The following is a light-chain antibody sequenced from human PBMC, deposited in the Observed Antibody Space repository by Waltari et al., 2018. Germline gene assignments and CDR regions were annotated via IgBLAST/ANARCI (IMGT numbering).Light chain of an antibody. J-gene: IGKJ4*01. CDR1: QSVSHY. CDR3: QQTYNAPLT. Sequence: DVQMTQSPSSLSASVGDRVTITCRASQSVSHYLNLYQQKARQAPKLLSYVSSSLATRVPSSFSGSGSGTDFTLTISNLQPEDFATYLCQQTYNAPLTFGGGTKVEIK. CDR2: VSS. V-gene: IGKV1-39*01.